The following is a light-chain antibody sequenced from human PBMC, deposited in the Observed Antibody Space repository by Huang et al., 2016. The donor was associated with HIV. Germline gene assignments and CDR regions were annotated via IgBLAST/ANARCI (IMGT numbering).Light chain of an antibody. J-gene: IGKJ4*01. CDR2: DAS. Sequence: QLTQSPSSLSASVGDRVTITCRSSQGISNTLAWSQQKPGKAPKLLIYDASRLQTGAPSRFSGSGAGTDFTLTISSLQPEDCSTYYCQQFNHYPLTFGGGTKVEIE. CDR3: QQFNHYPLT. V-gene: IGKV1D-13*01. CDR1: QGISNT.